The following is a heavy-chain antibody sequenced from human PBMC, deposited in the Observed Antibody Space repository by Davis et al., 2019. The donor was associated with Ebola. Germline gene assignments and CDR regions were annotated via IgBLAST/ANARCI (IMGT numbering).Heavy chain of an antibody. J-gene: IGHJ6*02. Sequence: GGSLRLSCAASGFTFSSYAMSWVRQAPGKGLEWVSAISGSGGSTYYADSVKGRFTISRDNSNNTLYLQMSSLRVEDTAVYYCARVVTAMGRYYYYYGMDVWGQGTTVTVSS. CDR2: ISGSGGST. CDR1: GFTFSSYA. CDR3: ARVVTAMGRYYYYYGMDV. V-gene: IGHV3-23*01. D-gene: IGHD2-21*02.